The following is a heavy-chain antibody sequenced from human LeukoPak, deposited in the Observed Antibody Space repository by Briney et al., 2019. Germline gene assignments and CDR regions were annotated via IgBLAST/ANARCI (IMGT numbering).Heavy chain of an antibody. V-gene: IGHV3-23*01. Sequence: PGGSLRLSCAASGFTFSSYEMNWVRQAPGKGLEWVSAISGSGGRTYYADSVKGRFTISRDNSKNTLYLQMNGLRAEDTAVYYCAKAGRGGAITMVRGVKGDYYYMDVWGKGTTVSISS. CDR2: ISGSGGRT. CDR3: AKAGRGGAITMVRGVKGDYYYMDV. CDR1: GFTFSSYE. D-gene: IGHD3-10*01. J-gene: IGHJ6*03.